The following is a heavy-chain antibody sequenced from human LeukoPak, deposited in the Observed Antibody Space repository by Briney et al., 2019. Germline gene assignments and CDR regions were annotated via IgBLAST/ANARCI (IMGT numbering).Heavy chain of an antibody. V-gene: IGHV3-9*01. CDR3: AKDGGVVLRGGSGGMDV. CDR2: IAWNGGRP. CDR1: GFTFDDFA. D-gene: IGHD3-10*01. J-gene: IGHJ6*02. Sequence: GGSLRLSCAASGFTFDDFAMHWVRHVPGKGLEWVSGIAWNGGRPAFADSVKGRFNISRDNDKNSRYLQMSSLRAEDTAFYCGAKDGGVVLRGGSGGMDVWGQGTTVTVSS.